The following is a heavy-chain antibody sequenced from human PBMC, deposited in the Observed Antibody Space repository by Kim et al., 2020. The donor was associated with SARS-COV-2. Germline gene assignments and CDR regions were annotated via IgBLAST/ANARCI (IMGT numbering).Heavy chain of an antibody. CDR2: GSSI. CDR3: VREPAN. Sequence: GSSIKYADSVNGRFTISRDSAKKSLSLQMNSMTPEDTAVYYCVREPANWGQGTLVTVSS. V-gene: IGHV3-11*01. J-gene: IGHJ4*02.